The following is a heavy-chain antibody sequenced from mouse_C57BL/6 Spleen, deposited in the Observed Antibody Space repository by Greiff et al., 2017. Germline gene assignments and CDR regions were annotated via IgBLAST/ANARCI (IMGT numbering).Heavy chain of an antibody. D-gene: IGHD2-5*01. CDR2: IYPGDGAT. Sequence: VQLQQSGPELVKPGASVKISCKASGYAFSGSWMNWVKQRPGKGLEWIGRIYPGDGATNYNGKFKGKATLTADKSSSTAYMQLSSLTSEDSAVYFCAREGFDYYSNYFDYWGQGTTLTVSS. CDR1: GYAFSGSW. V-gene: IGHV1-82*01. CDR3: AREGFDYYSNYFDY. J-gene: IGHJ2*01.